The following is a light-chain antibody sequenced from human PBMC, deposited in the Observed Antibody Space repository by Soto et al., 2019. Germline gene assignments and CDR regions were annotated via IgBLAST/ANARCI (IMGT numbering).Light chain of an antibody. CDR3: QQYENSPPYT. CDR1: ESIRSSQ. CDR2: SAS. Sequence: EVVLTQSPDTLSLSPGERASLSCRASESIRSSQFAWYQHKPGQAPRLLIYSASSRATGIPDRFSGSGSETDFTLTISRLEPEDFAVYYCQQYENSPPYTFGQGTKLEIK. V-gene: IGKV3-20*01. J-gene: IGKJ2*01.